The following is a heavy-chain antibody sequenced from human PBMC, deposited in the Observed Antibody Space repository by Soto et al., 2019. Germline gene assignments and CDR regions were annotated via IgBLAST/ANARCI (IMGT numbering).Heavy chain of an antibody. CDR2: ISNNGDTA. CDR1: GFTFSSYA. V-gene: IGHV3-23*01. J-gene: IGHJ4*02. D-gene: IGHD3-16*02. Sequence: PGGSLKLSCATSGFTFSSYAMDWVRQAAEKGLEWVASISNNGDTAYYADSVKGRFTISRGNSENTLYLQMNGLRADDTALYFCAKSRVFIGAIVTLLDSWGQGT. CDR3: AKSRVFIGAIVTLLDS.